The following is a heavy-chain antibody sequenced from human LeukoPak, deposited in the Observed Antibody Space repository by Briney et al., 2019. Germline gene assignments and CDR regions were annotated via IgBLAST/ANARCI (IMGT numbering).Heavy chain of an antibody. CDR1: GFTFSNAW. D-gene: IGHD3-22*01. V-gene: IGHV3-15*01. CDR2: IKSKTDGDTT. J-gene: IGHJ6*02. Sequence: GGSLSLSCATSGFTFSNAWMSWVRQAPGKGLEWVGRIKSKTDGDTTDYAAPVKGRFTISRDDSQNTLYLQMNSLKTEDTAVYYCTTVTSGYCDYGHGMDVWGQGTTVTVSS. CDR3: TTVTSGYCDYGHGMDV.